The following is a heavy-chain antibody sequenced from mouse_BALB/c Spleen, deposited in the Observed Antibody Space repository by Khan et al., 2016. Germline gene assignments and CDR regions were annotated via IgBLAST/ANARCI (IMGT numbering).Heavy chain of an antibody. V-gene: IGHV2-2*02. D-gene: IGHD2-10*02. Sequence: QVQLQQSGPGLVQPSQSLSITCTVTGFSLTSYGVHWVRQSLGKGLEWLGVIWSGGSTDYNAAFISRLSISKDNSKSHVFFKMKSLQANDTAIYYCARVMYCNYVGYAMDYWGQGTSLTVSS. CDR3: ARVMYCNYVGYAMDY. J-gene: IGHJ4*01. CDR1: GFSLTSYG. CDR2: IWSGGST.